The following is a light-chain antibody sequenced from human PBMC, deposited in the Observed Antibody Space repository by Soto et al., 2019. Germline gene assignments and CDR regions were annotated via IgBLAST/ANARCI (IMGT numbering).Light chain of an antibody. V-gene: IGLV6-57*03. CDR3: QSYDSSNHGV. Sequence: FLLTQPHSVSESPGKTVTISCTRSSGSIASNYVQWYQQRPGSAPTTVIYEDNQRPSGVPDRFSGSIDSSSNSASLTISGLKTEDEADYYCQSYDSSNHGVFGGGTKVTVL. J-gene: IGLJ3*02. CDR1: SGSIASNY. CDR2: EDN.